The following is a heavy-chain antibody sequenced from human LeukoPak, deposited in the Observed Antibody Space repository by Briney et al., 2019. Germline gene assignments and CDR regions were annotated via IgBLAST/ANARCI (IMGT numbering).Heavy chain of an antibody. CDR2: IYENGGTT. D-gene: IGHD3-22*01. J-gene: IGHJ4*02. CDR1: GFTFRSHA. V-gene: IGHV3-23*01. CDR3: AREPPGNYDSSVHYYAYFDC. Sequence: GGSLRLSCVGSGFTFRSHAMSWVREAPDKGLEFVSGIYENGGTTYYADSVKGRFSISRDNSKNTLYLQMNGLTDEDTAVYYCAREPPGNYDSSVHYYAYFDCWGQGALVTVSS.